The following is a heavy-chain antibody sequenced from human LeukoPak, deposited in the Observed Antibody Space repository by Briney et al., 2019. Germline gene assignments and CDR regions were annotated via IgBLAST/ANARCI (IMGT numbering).Heavy chain of an antibody. Sequence: GEFLRLSCVASGFSFSDYAMHWVRQAPGKGLEWVAVISADGRDKYYIDSVRGRFTISRDNSKTTVFLQMNSLEVEDTAVYYCAAPLTSKWSSSWYSVHFDYWGQGALVTVPS. CDR2: ISADGRDK. J-gene: IGHJ4*02. D-gene: IGHD6-13*01. CDR1: GFSFSDYA. V-gene: IGHV3-30*04. CDR3: AAPLTSKWSSSWYSVHFDY.